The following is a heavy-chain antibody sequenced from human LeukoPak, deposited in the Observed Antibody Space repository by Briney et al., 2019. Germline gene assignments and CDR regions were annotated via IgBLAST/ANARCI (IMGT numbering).Heavy chain of an antibody. Sequence: SQTLSLTCTVSGGSISSGDYYWSWIHQPPGKGLEWIGYIYYSGSTYYNPSLKSRVTISVDTSKNQFSLKLSSVTAADTAVYYCARDWFGDPQAVWGQGTTVTVSS. D-gene: IGHD3-10*01. CDR1: GGSISSGDYY. CDR3: ARDWFGDPQAV. V-gene: IGHV4-30-4*01. CDR2: IYYSGST. J-gene: IGHJ6*02.